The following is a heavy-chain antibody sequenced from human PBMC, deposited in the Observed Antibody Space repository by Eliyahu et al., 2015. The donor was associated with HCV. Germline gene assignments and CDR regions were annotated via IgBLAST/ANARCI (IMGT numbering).Heavy chain of an antibody. V-gene: IGHV3-48*03. CDR1: GFTFSSYE. J-gene: IGHJ4*02. Sequence: EVQLVESGGGLVQPGGSLRLSCAASGFTFSSYEMNWVRQAPGKGLEWVSYISSSGSTIYYADSVKGRFTISRDNAKNSLYLQMNSLRAEDTAVYYCAPREGYLGGSYSDYWGQGTLVTVSS. CDR3: APREGYLGGSYSDY. D-gene: IGHD1-26*01. CDR2: ISSSGSTI.